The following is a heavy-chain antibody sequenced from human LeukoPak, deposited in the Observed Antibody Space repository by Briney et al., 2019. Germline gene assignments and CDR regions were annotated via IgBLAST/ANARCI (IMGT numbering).Heavy chain of an antibody. J-gene: IGHJ3*01. V-gene: IGHV3-7*03. D-gene: IGHD6-6*01. CDR1: GFTFSGFW. CDR2: INSDGSEG. Sequence: GGSLRLSCAVSGFTFSGFWMSWSRQAPGKGLEWVASINSDGSEGYYADVVKGRFTISRDNAKNSLYLQINSLRAEDTAVYYCARSSYSSSSSVWGQGTMVTVFS. CDR3: ARSSYSSSSSV.